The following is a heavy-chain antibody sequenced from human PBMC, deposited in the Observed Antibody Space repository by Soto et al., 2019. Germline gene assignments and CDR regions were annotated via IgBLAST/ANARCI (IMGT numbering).Heavy chain of an antibody. J-gene: IGHJ2*01. V-gene: IGHV3-23*01. D-gene: IGHD3-16*01. CDR3: ARSPWGDGWYFDL. CDR1: GFTFSSYA. Sequence: EVQLLESGGGLVQPGGSLRLSCAASGFTFSSYAMSWVRQAPGKGLEWVSAISGSGGSTYYADSVKGRFTISRDNSKNTLYLQMNSLRAEDTAVYYCARSPWGDGWYFDLWGRGTLVTVSS. CDR2: ISGSGGST.